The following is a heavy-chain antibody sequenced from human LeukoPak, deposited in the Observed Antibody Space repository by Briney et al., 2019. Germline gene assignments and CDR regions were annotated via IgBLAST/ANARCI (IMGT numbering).Heavy chain of an antibody. D-gene: IGHD3-22*01. CDR1: GYTFTGYY. CDR2: INPNSGGT. J-gene: IGHJ4*02. Sequence: ASVKVSCKASGYTFTGYYMHWVRQAPGQGLEWMGWINPNSGGTNYAQKFQGRVTMTRDTSISTAYMELSRLRSDDTAVYYCAREVLWDYYYDSSGYYHSFDYWGQGTLVTVSS. CDR3: AREVLWDYYYDSSGYYHSFDY. V-gene: IGHV1-2*02.